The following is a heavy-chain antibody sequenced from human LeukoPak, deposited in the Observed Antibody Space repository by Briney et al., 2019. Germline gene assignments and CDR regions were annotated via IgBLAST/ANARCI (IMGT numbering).Heavy chain of an antibody. CDR1: GYSFTSYW. CDR3: ARKGSPIFGVVTWFDY. J-gene: IGHJ4*02. CDR2: IYPGDSDT. V-gene: IGHV5-51*01. Sequence: GESLKISCKGSGYSFTSYWIGWVRQMPGKGLEWMGIIYPGDSDTRYSPSFQGQVTISADKSISTAYLQWSSLKASDTAMYYCARKGSPIFGVVTWFDYWGQGTLVTVSS. D-gene: IGHD3-3*01.